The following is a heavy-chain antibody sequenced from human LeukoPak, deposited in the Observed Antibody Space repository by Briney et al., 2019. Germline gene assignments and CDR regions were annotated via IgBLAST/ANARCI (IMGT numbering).Heavy chain of an antibody. CDR3: ARRDGYNYGGLFDI. CDR2: IYHSGST. V-gene: IGHV4-30-2*01. D-gene: IGHD5-24*01. J-gene: IGHJ3*02. Sequence: SETLSLTCAVSGGSISSGGYSWSWIRQPPGKCLEWIGYIYHSGSTYYNPSLKSRVTISVDRFPSPLSLKLRSVTAADTAVYYCARRDGYNYGGLFDIWGQGTMVTVSS. CDR1: GGSISSGGYS.